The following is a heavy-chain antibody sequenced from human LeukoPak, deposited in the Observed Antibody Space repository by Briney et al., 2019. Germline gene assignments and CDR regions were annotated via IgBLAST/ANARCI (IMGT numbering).Heavy chain of an antibody. CDR1: GFTFSSYG. V-gene: IGHV3-33*06. CDR3: AKWPDYGSGSSLDY. Sequence: PGGSLRLSCAASGFTFSSYGMHWVRQAPGKGLEWVAVVWYDGSNKYYADSVKGRFTISRDNSKNTLYLQMNSLRAEDTAVYYCAKWPDYGSGSSLDYWGQGTLVTVSS. D-gene: IGHD3-10*01. J-gene: IGHJ4*02. CDR2: VWYDGSNK.